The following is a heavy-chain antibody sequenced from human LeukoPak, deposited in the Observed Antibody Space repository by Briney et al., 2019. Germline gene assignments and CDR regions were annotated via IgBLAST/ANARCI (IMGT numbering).Heavy chain of an antibody. V-gene: IGHV1-69*05. D-gene: IGHD6-13*01. J-gene: IGHJ4*02. CDR1: GGTFSSYA. CDR3: ARESYPGYSSSWGFGY. CDR2: IIPIFGTA. Sequence: SVKVSCKASGGTFSSYAISWVRQAPGQGLEWMGRIIPIFGTANYAQKFQGRVTITTDESTSTAYMELSSLRSEDTAVYYCARESYPGYSSSWGFGYWGQGTLVTVSS.